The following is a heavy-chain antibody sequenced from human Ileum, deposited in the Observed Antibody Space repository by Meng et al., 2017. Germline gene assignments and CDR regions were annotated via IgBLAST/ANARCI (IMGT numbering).Heavy chain of an antibody. CDR1: GFIFSNYF. CDR3: APLIAASTVRYINS. D-gene: IGHD4-17*01. CDR2: VSESGGST. J-gene: IGHJ4*02. Sequence: GESLKISCEASGFIFSNYFMSWVRQAPGKGLEWASGVSESGGSTHYADSVKGRFTISRDNSRNTLYLQMDNVTAEDTAVYYCAPLIAASTVRYINSWGQGTLVTVSS. V-gene: IGHV3-23*01.